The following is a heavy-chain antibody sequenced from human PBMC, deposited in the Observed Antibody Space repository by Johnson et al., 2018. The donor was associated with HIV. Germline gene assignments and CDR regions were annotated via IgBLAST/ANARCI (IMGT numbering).Heavy chain of an antibody. J-gene: IGHJ3*02. D-gene: IGHD2-8*01. CDR2: ISSSDSAI. Sequence: QMQLVESGGGLVKPGGSLRLSCGASGFTFSDSYMNWIRQAPGKGLEWVSYISSSDSAIWYADSVKGRFTVSRDNAKNSLYLQMNSLRAEDTAVYYCARSVNAGRPCDRWGQGTLVTVSS. V-gene: IGHV3-11*04. CDR1: GFTFSDSY. CDR3: ARSVNAGRPCDR.